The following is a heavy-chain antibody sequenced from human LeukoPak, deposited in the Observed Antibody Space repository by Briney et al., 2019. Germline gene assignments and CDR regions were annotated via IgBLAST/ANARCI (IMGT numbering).Heavy chain of an antibody. D-gene: IGHD3-16*01. CDR3: AKDQQIWGAFDI. J-gene: IGHJ3*02. CDR1: GFTFSSYA. CDR2: ISYDGSNK. V-gene: IGHV3-30-3*01. Sequence: GGSLRLSCAASGFTFSSYAMHWVRQAPGKGLEWEAVISYDGSNKYYADSVKGRFTISRDNAKNSLYLQMNSLRAEDTALYYCAKDQQIWGAFDIWGQGTMVTVSS.